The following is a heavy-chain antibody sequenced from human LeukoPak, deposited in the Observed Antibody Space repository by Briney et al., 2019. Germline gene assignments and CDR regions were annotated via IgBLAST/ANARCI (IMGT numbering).Heavy chain of an antibody. J-gene: IGHJ4*02. V-gene: IGHV3-23*01. Sequence: PGGSLRLSCAASGFTFSSHGMSWVRQAPGKGLEWVSTISGSGDNTYYADSVKGRFTISRDNSKNTLYLQMNSLRAEDTAVYYCAKVTYGSGPYGAFDYWGQGTLVTVSS. CDR2: ISGSGDNT. CDR3: AKVTYGSGPYGAFDY. CDR1: GFTFSSHG. D-gene: IGHD3-10*01.